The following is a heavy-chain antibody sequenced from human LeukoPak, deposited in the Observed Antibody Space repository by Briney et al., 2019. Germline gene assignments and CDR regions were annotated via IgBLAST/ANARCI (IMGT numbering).Heavy chain of an antibody. CDR1: GGSFSGYY. CDR2: INHSGST. J-gene: IGHJ4*02. V-gene: IGHV4-34*01. D-gene: IGHD6-13*01. CDR3: AREVRMAAAGIDY. Sequence: PSETLSLTCAVYGGSFSGYYWSWIRQPPGKGLEWIGEINHSGSTNYNPSLKSRVTISVDTSKNQFSLKLSSVTAADTAVYYCAREVRMAAAGIDYWGQGTLVTVSS.